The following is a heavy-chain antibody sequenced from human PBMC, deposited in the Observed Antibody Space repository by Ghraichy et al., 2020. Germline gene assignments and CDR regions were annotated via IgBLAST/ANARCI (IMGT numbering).Heavy chain of an antibody. J-gene: IGHJ4*02. CDR3: ARVLTPIAAAGHFDY. CDR2: INHSGST. D-gene: IGHD6-13*01. CDR1: GGSFSGYY. Sequence: SETLSLTCAVYGGSFSGYYWSWIRQPPGKGLEWIGEINHSGSTNYNPSLKSRVTISVDMSKNQFSLKLSSVTAADTAVYYCARVLTPIAAAGHFDYWGQGTLVTVSS. V-gene: IGHV4-34*01.